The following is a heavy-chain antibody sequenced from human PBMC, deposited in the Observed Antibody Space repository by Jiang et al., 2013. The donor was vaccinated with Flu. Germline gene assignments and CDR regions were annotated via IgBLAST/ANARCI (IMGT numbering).Heavy chain of an antibody. V-gene: IGHV4-31*02. CDR2: ISKSGSA. D-gene: IGHD2-15*01. CDR1: GSISSDGYY. Sequence: GSISSDGYYWSWIRQHPGKGLEWIGSISKSGSADYNPSLKSRVTISEDTSKNQFSLKLTSVTGADTAVYYCARSVCSGGSCYKFDYWGQGILVTVSS. CDR3: ARSVCSGGSCYKFDY. J-gene: IGHJ4*02.